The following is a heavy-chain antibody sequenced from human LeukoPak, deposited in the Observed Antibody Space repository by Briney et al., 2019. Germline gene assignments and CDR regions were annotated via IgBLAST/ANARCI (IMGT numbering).Heavy chain of an antibody. V-gene: IGHV4-59*01. D-gene: IGHD3-16*01. Sequence: SETLSLTCTVSGGSISSYYWSWIRQPPGEGLEWIGYIYYSGSTNYNPSLKSRVTISVDTSKNQFSLKLSSVTAADTAVYYCARLWGYGHHGWFDPWGQGTLVTVSS. CDR1: GGSISSYY. CDR3: ARLWGYGHHGWFDP. J-gene: IGHJ5*02. CDR2: IYYSGST.